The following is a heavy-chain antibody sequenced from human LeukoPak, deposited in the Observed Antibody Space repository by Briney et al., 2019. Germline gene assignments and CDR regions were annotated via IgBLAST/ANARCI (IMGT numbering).Heavy chain of an antibody. CDR2: IQYDGNTI. CDR1: GFTYSHNG. V-gene: IGHV3-30*02. Sequence: GGSLRLSCVASGFTYSHNGMHWVRQAPGKGLEWVAFIQYDGNTIFYADSVKGRFTISRDNSKNTLYLQMNSLRTDDTAVYYCARDRDYGDYWGQGTLVTVSS. J-gene: IGHJ4*02. CDR3: ARDRDYGDY.